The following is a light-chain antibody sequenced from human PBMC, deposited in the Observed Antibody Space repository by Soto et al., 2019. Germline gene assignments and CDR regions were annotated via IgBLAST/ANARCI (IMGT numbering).Light chain of an antibody. V-gene: IGKV3-20*01. Sequence: EIVLTQSPGTLSLSPRERATLSCRASQSVSSRNLAGYQQKPGQAPRLLIYGASSRANGIPDRFSGSGSVTDFTLTISRLEPEDFAVYYCQQYSDLPYTCGQGTKLEVK. CDR2: GAS. J-gene: IGKJ2*01. CDR1: QSVSSRN. CDR3: QQYSDLPYT.